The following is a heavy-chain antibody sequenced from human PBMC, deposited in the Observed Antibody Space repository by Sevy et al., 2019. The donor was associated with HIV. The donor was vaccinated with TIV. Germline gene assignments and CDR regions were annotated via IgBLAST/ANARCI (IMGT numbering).Heavy chain of an antibody. CDR2: IYYNGHI. V-gene: IGHV4-59*08. CDR1: GGSITSLY. CDR3: AGENAWGRGYS. D-gene: IGHD1-26*01. Sequence: SETLSLTCTVSGGSITSLYWHWIRQPPGKGLEWIVNIYYNGHINYNPSLKSRVTLSLDTSKNQFSLRLSSVTAADTAMYYCAGENAWGRGYSWGQGTLVTVS. J-gene: IGHJ4*02.